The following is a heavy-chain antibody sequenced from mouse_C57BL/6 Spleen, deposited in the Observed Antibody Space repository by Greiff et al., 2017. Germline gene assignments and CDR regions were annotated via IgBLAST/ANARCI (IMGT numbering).Heavy chain of an antibody. J-gene: IGHJ2*01. V-gene: IGHV5-9-1*02. CDR1: GFTFSSYA. CDR3: TRGDYYGSSYGY. D-gene: IGHD1-1*01. CDR2: ISSGGDYI. Sequence: EVHLVESGEGLVKPGGSLKLSCAASGFTFSSYAMSWVRQTPEKRLEWVAYISSGGDYIYYADTVKGRFTISRDNARNTLYLQMSSLKSEDTAMYYCTRGDYYGSSYGYWGQGTTLTVSS.